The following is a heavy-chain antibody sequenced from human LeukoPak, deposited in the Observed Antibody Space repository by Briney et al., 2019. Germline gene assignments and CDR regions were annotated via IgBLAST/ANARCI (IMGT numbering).Heavy chain of an antibody. CDR2: IYYSGST. CDR3: ARQNGWYYFDY. D-gene: IGHD6-19*01. Sequence: PSETLSLTCTVSGGSISSYYWRWIRQPPGKGLEWIGYIYYSGSTNYNPSLKSRVTISVDTSKNQFSLKLSSVTAADTAVYYCARQNGWYYFDYWGQGTLVTVSS. CDR1: GGSISSYY. V-gene: IGHV4-59*08. J-gene: IGHJ4*02.